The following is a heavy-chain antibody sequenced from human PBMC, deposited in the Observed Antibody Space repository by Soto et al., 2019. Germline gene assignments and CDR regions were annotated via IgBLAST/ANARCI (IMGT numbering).Heavy chain of an antibody. CDR1: GFTFSDHY. CDR3: ARGPPSRVTTGYYDGMDG. D-gene: IGHD4-17*01. J-gene: IGHJ6*02. V-gene: IGHV3-72*01. CDR2: TRNKANSYTT. Sequence: EVQLVESGGGLVQPGGSLRLSCAASGFTFSDHYMDWVRQAPGKGLEWVGRTRNKANSYTTEYAASVKGRFTISRDDSKNSLYLQMNSLKTEDTAVYYCARGPPSRVTTGYYDGMDGWGQGTTVTVSS.